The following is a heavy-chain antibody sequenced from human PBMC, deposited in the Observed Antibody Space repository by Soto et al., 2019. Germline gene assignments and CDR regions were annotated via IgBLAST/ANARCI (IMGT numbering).Heavy chain of an antibody. J-gene: IGHJ4*02. CDR3: VRLGYYYDRSGPYYFDS. Sequence: SETLSLTCTVSVDSISGSNTRYDWGWMRQTPAKGLEWIGSVYHGGTTYYNPSLESRVTISVDTSKNQLSLRLTSVTAADTALFYCVRLGYYYDRSGPYYFDSWGQGTPVTVSS. CDR1: VDSISGSNTRYD. D-gene: IGHD3-22*01. CDR2: VYHGGTT. V-gene: IGHV4-39*01.